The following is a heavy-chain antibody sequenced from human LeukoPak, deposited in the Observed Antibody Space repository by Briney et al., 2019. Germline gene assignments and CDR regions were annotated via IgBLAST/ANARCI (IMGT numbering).Heavy chain of an antibody. J-gene: IGHJ4*02. CDR1: GGSSSGYY. CDR2: INHSGST. D-gene: IGHD5-18*01. CDR3: ARGVVQLWLRY. V-gene: IGHV4-34*01. Sequence: SETLSLTCAVYGGSSSGYYWSWIRQPPGKGLEWIGEINHSGSTNYNPSLKSRVTISVDTSKNQFSLKLSSVTAADTAVYYCARGVVQLWLRYWGQGTLVTVSS.